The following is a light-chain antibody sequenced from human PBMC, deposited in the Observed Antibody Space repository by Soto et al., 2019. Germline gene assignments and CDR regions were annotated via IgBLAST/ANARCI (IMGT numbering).Light chain of an antibody. CDR1: RSISSY. CDR3: QQSYRTPPIT. J-gene: IGKJ5*01. CDR2: AAS. V-gene: IGKV1-39*01. Sequence: DIQMTQSPSSLSASVGDRVTITCRASRSISSYLNWYQQKPGKAPKLLIYAASSLQSGVPSRFSGSGSGTDFTLTISSLQPEDFATYYCQQSYRTPPITFGQGTRLEIK.